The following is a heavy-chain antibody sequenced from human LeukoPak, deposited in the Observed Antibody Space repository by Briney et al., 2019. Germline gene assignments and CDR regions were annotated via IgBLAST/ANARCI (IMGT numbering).Heavy chain of an antibody. V-gene: IGHV3-21*01. Sequence: GGSLRLSCAASGFTFSSYSMNWVRQAPGKGLEWVSSISSSSSYIYYADSVKGRFTISRDNAKNSLYLQMNSLRAEDTAVYYCTRKSGHYYGMDVWGKGTTVTVSS. CDR2: ISSSSSYI. D-gene: IGHD1-26*01. J-gene: IGHJ6*04. CDR1: GFTFSSYS. CDR3: TRKSGHYYGMDV.